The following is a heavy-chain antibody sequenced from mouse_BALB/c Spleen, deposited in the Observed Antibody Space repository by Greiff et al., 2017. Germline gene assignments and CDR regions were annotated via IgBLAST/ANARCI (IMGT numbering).Heavy chain of an antibody. V-gene: IGHV5-6*02. J-gene: IGHJ1*01. CDR2: ISSGGSYT. CDR1: GFTFSSYG. Sequence: EVKLVESGGDLVKPGGSLKLSCAASGFTFSSYGMSWVRQTPDKRLEWVATISSGGSYTYYPDSVKGRFTISRDNAKNTLYLQMSSLKSEDTAMYYCARRGLTGYWYFDVWGAGTTVTVSS. D-gene: IGHD4-1*01. CDR3: ARRGLTGYWYFDV.